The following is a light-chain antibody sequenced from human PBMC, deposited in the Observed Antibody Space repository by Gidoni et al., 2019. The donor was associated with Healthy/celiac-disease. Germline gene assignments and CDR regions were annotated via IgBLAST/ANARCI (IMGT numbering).Light chain of an antibody. CDR3: QQRSNWPPT. V-gene: IGKV3-11*01. J-gene: IGKJ3*01. CDR2: DAS. Sequence: EIVFNQPPATLSLSPGERATLSCRASQSVSIYLAWYQQKPGQAPRLLIYDASNRATGIPARFSGSGSGTDFTLTISSLEPEDFAVYYCQQRSNWPPTFGPGTKVDIK. CDR1: QSVSIY.